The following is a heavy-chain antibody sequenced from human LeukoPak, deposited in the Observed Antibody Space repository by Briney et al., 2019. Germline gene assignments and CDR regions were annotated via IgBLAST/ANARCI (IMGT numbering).Heavy chain of an antibody. J-gene: IGHJ4*02. D-gene: IGHD3-22*01. CDR2: IRQDGSDE. CDR1: GFTFRNYW. CDR3: ARDGDDRSHYYCDY. V-gene: IGHV3-7*01. Sequence: GGSLRLSCAASGFTFRNYWMSWVRQAPGKGLEWVANIRQDGSDEYYVDSVKGRFAISRDNAKNSLYLQLNSLRAEDTAMYYCARDGDDRSHYYCDYWGQGTLVTVSS.